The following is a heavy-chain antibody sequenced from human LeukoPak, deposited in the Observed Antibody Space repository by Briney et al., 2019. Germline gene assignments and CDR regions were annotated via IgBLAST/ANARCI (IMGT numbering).Heavy chain of an antibody. CDR2: ISSSGSTI. V-gene: IGHV3-11*04. J-gene: IGHJ3*02. Sequence: GGSLRLSCAASGFTFSDYYMSWIRQAPGKGLEWVSYISSSGSTIYYADSVKGRFTISRDNAKNSLYLQMNSLRAEDTAVYYCASSGSYGGDDAFGIWGQGTMVTVSS. CDR1: GFTFSDYY. D-gene: IGHD1-26*01. CDR3: ASSGSYGGDDAFGI.